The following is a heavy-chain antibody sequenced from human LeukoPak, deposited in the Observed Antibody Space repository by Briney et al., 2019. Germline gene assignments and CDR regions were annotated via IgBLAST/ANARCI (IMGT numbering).Heavy chain of an antibody. V-gene: IGHV3-43*01. J-gene: IGHJ4*02. Sequence: GGSLRLSCAASGFTFDDYTMHWVRQAPGKGLEWVSLISWDGGSTYYADFVKGRFTISRDNSKNSLYLQMNSLRTEDTALYYCAKSLEMATIDGGSFDYWGQGTLVTVSS. D-gene: IGHD5-24*01. CDR3: AKSLEMATIDGGSFDY. CDR2: ISWDGGST. CDR1: GFTFDDYT.